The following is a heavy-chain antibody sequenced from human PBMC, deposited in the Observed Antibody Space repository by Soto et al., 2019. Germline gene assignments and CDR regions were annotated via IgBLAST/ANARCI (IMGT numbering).Heavy chain of an antibody. V-gene: IGHV4-31*03. J-gene: IGHJ4*02. D-gene: IGHD2-15*01. CDR3: ARNVVVVAATRGYYFDY. Sequence: SETLSLTCTVSGGSISSGGYYWSWIRQHPGKGLEWIGYIYYSGSTYYNPSLKSRVTISVDTSKNQFSLKLSSVTAADTAVYYCARNVVVVAATRGYYFDYWGQGTLVTVSS. CDR1: GGSISSGGYY. CDR2: IYYSGST.